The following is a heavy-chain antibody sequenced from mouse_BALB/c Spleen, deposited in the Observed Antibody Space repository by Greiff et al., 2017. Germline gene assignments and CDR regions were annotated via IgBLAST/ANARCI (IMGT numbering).Heavy chain of an antibody. J-gene: IGHJ4*01. CDR3: GYAMDY. Sequence: QVQLQQSGAELARPGASVKLSCKASGYTFTDYYINWVKQRTGQGLEWIGEIYPGSGNTYYNEKFKGKATLTADKSSSTAYMQLSSLTSEDSAVYFCGYAMDYWGQGTSVTVAS. V-gene: IGHV1-77*01. CDR1: GYTFTDYY. CDR2: IYPGSGNT.